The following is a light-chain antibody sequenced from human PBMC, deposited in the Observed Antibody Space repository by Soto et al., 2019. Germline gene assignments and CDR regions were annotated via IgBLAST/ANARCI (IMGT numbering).Light chain of an antibody. CDR1: QSISSY. Sequence: DIQMTQSPSSLSASVGDRVTITCRASQSISSYLNWYQLKPGKAPKLLIYTASSLQSGVPSRFSGSGAGTDFTHTISSLQPEDFATYHWQQSYSTPLTFGGGTKVEIK. V-gene: IGKV1-39*01. CDR3: QQSYSTPLT. CDR2: TAS. J-gene: IGKJ4*01.